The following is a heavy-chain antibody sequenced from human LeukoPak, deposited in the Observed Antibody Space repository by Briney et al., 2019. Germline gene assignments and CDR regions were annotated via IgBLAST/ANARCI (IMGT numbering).Heavy chain of an antibody. CDR1: GFTFGSYS. J-gene: IGHJ4*02. D-gene: IGHD2-21*01. Sequence: PGGSLRLSCAASGFTFGSYSMNWVRQAPGKGLEWVSAISGSGGSTYYADSVKGRFTISRDNSKNTLYLQMNSLRAEDTAVYYCAKFLVGDIFPPLFDYWGQGTLVTVSS. V-gene: IGHV3-23*01. CDR2: ISGSGGST. CDR3: AKFLVGDIFPPLFDY.